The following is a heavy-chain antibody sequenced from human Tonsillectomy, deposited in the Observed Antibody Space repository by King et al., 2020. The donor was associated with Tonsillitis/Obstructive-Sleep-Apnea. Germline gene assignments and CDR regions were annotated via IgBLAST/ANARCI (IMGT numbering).Heavy chain of an antibody. Sequence: VQLVESGGGVVQTGRSLRLSCAASGFTFSTYGMHWVRQGPGKGLEWVAVIWYDGSNKYYGDSVKGRFTISRDNSKNTLYLQMNSLRAEDTAVYYCARGSNYDILTGYFRWGQGTLVTVSS. CDR2: IWYDGSNK. J-gene: IGHJ4*02. CDR1: GFTFSTYG. V-gene: IGHV3-33*01. D-gene: IGHD3-9*01. CDR3: ARGSNYDILTGYFR.